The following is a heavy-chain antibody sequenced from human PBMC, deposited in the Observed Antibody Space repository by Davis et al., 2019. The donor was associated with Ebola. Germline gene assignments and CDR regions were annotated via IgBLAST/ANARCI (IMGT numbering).Heavy chain of an antibody. CDR1: GGSISSGGYS. CDR3: AGSIAARPGWFDP. V-gene: IGHV4-61*08. J-gene: IGHJ5*02. CDR2: IYYSGST. Sequence: PSETLSLTCAVSGGSISSGGYSWSWIRQPPGKGLEWIGYIYYSGSTNYNPSLKSRVTISVDTSKNQFSLKLSSVTAADTAVYYCAGSIAARPGWFDPWGQGTLVTVSS. D-gene: IGHD6-6*01.